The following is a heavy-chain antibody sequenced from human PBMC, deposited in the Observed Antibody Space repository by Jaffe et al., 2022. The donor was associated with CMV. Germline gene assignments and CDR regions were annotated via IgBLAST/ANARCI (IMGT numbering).Heavy chain of an antibody. CDR2: INPNSGGT. CDR3: ARDPGGLGLYYYYGMDV. J-gene: IGHJ6*02. V-gene: IGHV1-2*02. D-gene: IGHD1-26*01. Sequence: QVQLVQSGAEVKKPGASVKVSCKASGYTFTGYYMHWVRQAPGQGLEWMGWINPNSGGTNYAQKFQGRVTMTRDTSISTAYMELSRLRSDDTAVYYCARDPGGLGLYYYYGMDVWGQGTTVTVSS. CDR1: GYTFTGYY.